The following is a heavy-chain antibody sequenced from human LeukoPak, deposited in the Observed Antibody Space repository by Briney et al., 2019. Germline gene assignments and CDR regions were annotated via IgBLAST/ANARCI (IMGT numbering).Heavy chain of an antibody. CDR3: ARGYSNPHFDY. V-gene: IGHV1-69*05. J-gene: IGHJ4*02. CDR1: EGTFSSYA. CDR2: IIPIFGTA. D-gene: IGHD4-11*01. Sequence: VASVKVSCKASEGTFSSYAISWVRQAPGQGLEWMGGIIPIFGTANYAQKFQGRVTMTRDTSISTAYMELSRLRSDDTAVYYCARGYSNPHFDYWGQGTLVTVSS.